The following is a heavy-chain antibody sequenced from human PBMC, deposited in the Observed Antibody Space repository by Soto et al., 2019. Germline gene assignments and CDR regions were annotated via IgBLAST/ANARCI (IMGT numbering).Heavy chain of an antibody. CDR3: AGGKGSRCWYVAFEN. D-gene: IGHD6-19*01. V-gene: IGHV4-4*07. CDR1: GGSISSYY. J-gene: IGHJ3*02. CDR2: IYTSGST. Sequence: QVQLQESGPGLVKPSETLSLTCTVSGGSISSYYWSWIRQPAGKGLEWIGRIYTSGSTNYNPSLKRRVTMSGDPAKDQFPPKLSSVTAAGPAVEYWAGGKGSRCWYVAFENRGPGTKVTVSS.